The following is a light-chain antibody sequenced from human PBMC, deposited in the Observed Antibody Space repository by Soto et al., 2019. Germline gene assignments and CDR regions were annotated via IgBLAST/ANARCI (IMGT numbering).Light chain of an antibody. CDR3: QQYHSWPPWT. CDR1: QSVSGN. CDR2: GAS. J-gene: IGKJ1*01. Sequence: IEMTQSPATLSVSPGERATLSCRASQSVSGNLAWYQRRPGQAPRLLIYGASTRATGIPARFSGSGSGTEFTLTISSLLSEDSAVYYCQQYHSWPPWTFGQGTKVEIK. V-gene: IGKV3-15*01.